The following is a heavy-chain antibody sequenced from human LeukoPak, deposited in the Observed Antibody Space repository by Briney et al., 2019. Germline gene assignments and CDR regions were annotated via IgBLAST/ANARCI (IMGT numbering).Heavy chain of an antibody. CDR1: GYTFTSYG. Sequence: GASVKVSCKASGYTFTSYGISWVRQAPGQGLEWMGWMNPNSGNTGYAQKFQGRVTMTRNTSISTAYMELSSLRSEDTAVYYCARGVDYYDSSGYNIWGQGTLVTVSS. CDR2: MNPNSGNT. V-gene: IGHV1-8*02. J-gene: IGHJ4*02. CDR3: ARGVDYYDSSGYNI. D-gene: IGHD3-22*01.